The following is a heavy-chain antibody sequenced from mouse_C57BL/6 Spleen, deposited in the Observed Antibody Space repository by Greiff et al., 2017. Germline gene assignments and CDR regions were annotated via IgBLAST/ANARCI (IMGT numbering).Heavy chain of an antibody. J-gene: IGHJ2*01. Sequence: QVQLQQPGAELVRPGSSVKLSCKASGYTFTSYWMHWVKQRPIQGLEWIGNIDPSDSETHYNQKFKDKATLTVDKSSSTAYMQLSSLTSEDSAVYYCARVGPITTDFDYWGQGTTLTVSS. D-gene: IGHD1-1*01. V-gene: IGHV1-52*01. CDR1: GYTFTSYW. CDR3: ARVGPITTDFDY. CDR2: IDPSDSET.